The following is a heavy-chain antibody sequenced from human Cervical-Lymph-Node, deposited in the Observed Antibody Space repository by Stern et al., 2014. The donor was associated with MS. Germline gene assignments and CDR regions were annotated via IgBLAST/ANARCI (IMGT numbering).Heavy chain of an antibody. Sequence: MQLVESGPGLVKPSGALSLTCTVSGGSISSTNWWSWVRQPPGKGLEWIAEIFHRGLPNYNRSHKRRVTISLDKTKNHFPLNVSSVTAADTAVYYCAGVTMLRGLFDNWGQGALVTVSA. D-gene: IGHD3-10*01. CDR1: GGSISSTNW. J-gene: IGHJ4*02. CDR2: IFHRGLP. V-gene: IGHV4-4*02. CDR3: AGVTMLRGLFDN.